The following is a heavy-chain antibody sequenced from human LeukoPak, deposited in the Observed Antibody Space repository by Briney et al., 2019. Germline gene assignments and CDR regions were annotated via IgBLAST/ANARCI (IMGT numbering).Heavy chain of an antibody. J-gene: IGHJ3*02. CDR2: INPNSGGT. CDR1: GYTFTGYY. D-gene: IGHD1-26*01. Sequence: GASVKVSCKASGYTFTGYYMHWVRQAPGQGLEWMGWINPNSGGTNYAQKFQGRVTMTRDTSISTAYMEPSRLRSDDTAVYYCARDGLSGSYPDAFDIWGQGTMVTVSS. CDR3: ARDGLSGSYPDAFDI. V-gene: IGHV1-2*02.